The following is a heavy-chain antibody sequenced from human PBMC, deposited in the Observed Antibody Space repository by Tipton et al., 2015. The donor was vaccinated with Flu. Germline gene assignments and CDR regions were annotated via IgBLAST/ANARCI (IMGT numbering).Heavy chain of an antibody. V-gene: IGHV3-21*01. CDR2: ISSSSSYI. J-gene: IGHJ4*02. CDR3: ARSVVPAAIDY. Sequence: SLRLSCAASVFTFSSYSMNWVRQAPGKGLEWVSSISSSSSYIYYADSVKGRFTISRDNAKNSLYLQMNSLRAEDTAVYYCARSVVPAAIDYRGQGTLLTVSS. CDR1: VFTFSSYS. D-gene: IGHD2-2*01.